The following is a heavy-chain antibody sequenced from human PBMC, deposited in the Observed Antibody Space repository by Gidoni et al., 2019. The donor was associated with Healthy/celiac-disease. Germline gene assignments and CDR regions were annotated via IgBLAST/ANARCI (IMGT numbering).Heavy chain of an antibody. D-gene: IGHD4-17*01. V-gene: IGHV3-23*01. J-gene: IGHJ6*02. Sequence: EVQLLESGGGLVQPGGSLRLSCAASGFTFSRSARSWVRQAPGKGLEWVSAISGSGGSTYYADSVKGRFTISRDNSKNTLYLQMNSLRAEDTAVYYCAKVEELDGDYPYYYYGMDVWGQGTTVTVSS. CDR2: ISGSGGST. CDR3: AKVEELDGDYPYYYYGMDV. CDR1: GFTFSRSA.